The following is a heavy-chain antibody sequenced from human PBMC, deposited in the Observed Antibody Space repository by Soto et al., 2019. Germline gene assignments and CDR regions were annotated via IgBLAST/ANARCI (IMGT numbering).Heavy chain of an antibody. CDR2: ISSSSSYI. CDR3: ARAGFGEINWFDP. CDR1: GFTFSRYS. J-gene: IGHJ5*02. V-gene: IGHV3-21*01. Sequence: PGGPLRLSCAASGFTFSRYSMNWVRQAPGKGLEWVSSISSSSSYIYYADSVKGRFTISRDNAKNSLYLQMNSLRAEDTAVYYCARAGFGEINWFDPWGQGTLVTVSS. D-gene: IGHD3-10*01.